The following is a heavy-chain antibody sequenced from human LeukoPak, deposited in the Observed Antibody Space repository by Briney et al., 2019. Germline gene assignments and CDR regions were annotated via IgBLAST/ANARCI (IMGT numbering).Heavy chain of an antibody. D-gene: IGHD2-2*01. Sequence: ASVKVSCKASGGTFSSYAISWVRQAPGPGLEWMGGIIPIFGTANYAQKFQGRVTITADESTSTAYMELSSLRSEDTAVYYCARSGEIERFIVVVPAALPYWGQGTLVTVSS. CDR2: IIPIFGTA. V-gene: IGHV1-69*13. CDR3: ARSGEIERFIVVVPAALPY. J-gene: IGHJ4*02. CDR1: GGTFSSYA.